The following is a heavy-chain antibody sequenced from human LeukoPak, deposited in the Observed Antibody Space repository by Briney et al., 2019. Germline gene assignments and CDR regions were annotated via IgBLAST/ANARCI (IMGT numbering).Heavy chain of an antibody. Sequence: TSETLSPTYTVAGASISIPYWSWIRQPAGKGLECLGYIYYSGTTNYNPSLKSRVTISVDTSKNQFALKLSSVTAADTAVYYCARGEWFGDPGEAFDIWGQGTMVTVSS. J-gene: IGHJ3*02. CDR1: GASISIPY. D-gene: IGHD3-10*01. CDR2: IYYSGTT. CDR3: ARGEWFGDPGEAFDI. V-gene: IGHV4-59*08.